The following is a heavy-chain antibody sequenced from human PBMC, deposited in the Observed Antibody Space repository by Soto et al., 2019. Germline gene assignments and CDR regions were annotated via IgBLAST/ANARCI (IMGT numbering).Heavy chain of an antibody. CDR2: ISAYNGNT. D-gene: IGHD3-10*01. V-gene: IGHV1-18*01. Sequence: ASVKVSCKASGYTFTSYGISWVRQAPGQGLEWMGWISAYNGNTNYAQKLQGRVTMTTDTSTSTAYMELRSLRSDDTAVYYCASAPYYYGSGSSLDVWGQGTTVTVSS. CDR1: GYTFTSYG. J-gene: IGHJ6*02. CDR3: ASAPYYYGSGSSLDV.